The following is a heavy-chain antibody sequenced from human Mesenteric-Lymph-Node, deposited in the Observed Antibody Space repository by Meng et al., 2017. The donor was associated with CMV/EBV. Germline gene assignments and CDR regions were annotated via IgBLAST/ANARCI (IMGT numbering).Heavy chain of an antibody. Sequence: VPLVESGGGWVQPGGSLRLSCAASGFNVRDKYMSWVRQAPGKGLEWVCIIYRGDNTYYIDSVKDRFTVSRDNSKNTMYLQMNSLRVEDTAVYYCTGDSVSNPNLDYWGQGTLVTVSS. CDR1: GFNVRDKY. V-gene: IGHV3-66*01. CDR2: IYRGDNT. J-gene: IGHJ4*02. D-gene: IGHD3-10*01. CDR3: TGDSVSNPNLDY.